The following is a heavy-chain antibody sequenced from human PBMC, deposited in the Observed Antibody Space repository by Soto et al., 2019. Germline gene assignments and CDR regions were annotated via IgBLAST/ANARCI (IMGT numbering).Heavy chain of an antibody. CDR1: GFSLSTSGMC. J-gene: IGHJ6*02. V-gene: IGHV2-70*01. Sequence: GSGPTLVNPTQTLTLTCTFSGFSLSTSGMCVTWIRQPPGKALEWLALIDWDDDKFYNTSLRPRLTISKDTSKNQVVLTMTNMDPVDTATYYCARIRRTRQASGYFRSDGLDVWGQGTTVTVSS. D-gene: IGHD3-10*01. CDR3: ARIRRTRQASGYFRSDGLDV. CDR2: IDWDDDK.